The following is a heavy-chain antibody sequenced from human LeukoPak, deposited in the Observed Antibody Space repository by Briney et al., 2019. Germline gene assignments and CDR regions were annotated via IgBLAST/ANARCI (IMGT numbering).Heavy chain of an antibody. CDR3: ASGMLIKGHYYVDV. Sequence: SQTLSLTCAISGDTVSSTSAAWDWVRQSPSRGREWLVMAYYRSKWYIDHAESVKGRISISSDTSKNQFSLQVNSVTPEDTAVYYCASGMLIKGHYYVDVWGKGTTVTVSS. CDR1: GDTVSSTSAA. CDR2: AYYRSKWYI. V-gene: IGHV6-1*01. D-gene: IGHD1-1*01. J-gene: IGHJ6*03.